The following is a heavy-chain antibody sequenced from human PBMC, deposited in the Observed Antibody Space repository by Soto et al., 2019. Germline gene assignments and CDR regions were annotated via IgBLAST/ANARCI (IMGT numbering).Heavy chain of an antibody. CDR3: AKSKARVVIGDDAFDI. J-gene: IGHJ3*02. Sequence: GGSLRLSCAASGFTFSSYAMSWVRQAPGKGLEWVSAISGSGGSTYYADSVKGRFTISRDNSKNTLYLQMNSLRAEDTAVYYCAKSKARVVIGDDAFDIWGQGTMVTVSS. V-gene: IGHV3-23*01. D-gene: IGHD3-22*01. CDR1: GFTFSSYA. CDR2: ISGSGGST.